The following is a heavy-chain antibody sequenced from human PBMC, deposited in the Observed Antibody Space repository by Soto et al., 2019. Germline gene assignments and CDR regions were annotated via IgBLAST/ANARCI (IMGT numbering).Heavy chain of an antibody. J-gene: IGHJ4*02. Sequence: GESLKISCKGSGYTFTNIWIGWVRQMPGKGLEWMGIIYPGDSDTRYSPSFQGQVTISADKSISTAYLQWSSLKASDTAMYYCARRLAAAGAGIIDYWGQGTLVTVS. V-gene: IGHV5-51*01. CDR3: ARRLAAAGAGIIDY. CDR2: IYPGDSDT. CDR1: GYTFTNIW. D-gene: IGHD6-13*01.